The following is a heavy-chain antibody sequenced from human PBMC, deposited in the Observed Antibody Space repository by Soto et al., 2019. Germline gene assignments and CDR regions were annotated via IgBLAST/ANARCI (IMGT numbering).Heavy chain of an antibody. J-gene: IGHJ6*03. CDR2: ISGSGGST. Sequence: EVQLLESGGGLVEPGQSLRLSCAASGFTFSNYAMSWVRQAPGKGLEWVSAISGSGGSTYYADSVKGRFTISRDNSKNTLYLQMNSLRAEDTAVYYCAKDYYIVTGYLRPYYIDVWGKGTTVTVSS. V-gene: IGHV3-23*01. CDR3: AKDYYIVTGYLRPYYIDV. CDR1: GFTFSNYA. D-gene: IGHD3-9*01.